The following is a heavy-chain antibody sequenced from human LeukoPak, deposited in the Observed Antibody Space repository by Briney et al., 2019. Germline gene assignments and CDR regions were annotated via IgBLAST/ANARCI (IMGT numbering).Heavy chain of an antibody. CDR1: GDSLSHHY. CDR3: AREPLYSSSWSGSFDY. D-gene: IGHD6-13*01. J-gene: IGHJ4*02. Sequence: SETLSLTCTVSGDSLSHHYWTWLRQPPGKGLEWIGYIYGSGSTHYDPSLRSRVTISVDTSKNQFSLKLSSVTAADTAVYHCAREPLYSSSWSGSFDYWGQGTLVTVSS. V-gene: IGHV4-59*11. CDR2: IYGSGST.